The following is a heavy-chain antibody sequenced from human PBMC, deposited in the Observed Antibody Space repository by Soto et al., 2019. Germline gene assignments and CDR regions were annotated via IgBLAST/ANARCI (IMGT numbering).Heavy chain of an antibody. D-gene: IGHD5-18*01. CDR2: IYYSGST. J-gene: IGHJ3*02. Sequence: SETLSLTCTVSGGSISSGGYYWSWIRQHPGKGLEWIGYIYYSGSTYYNPSLKSRVTISVDTSKNQFSLKLSSVTAADTAVYYCARDTMGYSYGSYLFEIWGQGTMVTVSS. V-gene: IGHV4-31*03. CDR1: GGSISSGGYY. CDR3: ARDTMGYSYGSYLFEI.